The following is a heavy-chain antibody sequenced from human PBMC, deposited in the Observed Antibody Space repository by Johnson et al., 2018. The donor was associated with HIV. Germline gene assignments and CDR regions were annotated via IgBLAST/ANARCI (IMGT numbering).Heavy chain of an antibody. D-gene: IGHD3-3*01. CDR1: GFNFDDYG. CDR2: IYSGGST. Sequence: VQLVESGGGVARPGGSLRLSCAASGFNFDDYGMSWVRQAPGKGLEWVSVIYSGGSTYYAYSVKGRFTISRDTSKNTLYLQVNSLRPEDTAIYYCARDRITYYDFWSGSGGAFDIWGQGTMVTVSS. V-gene: IGHV3-66*02. J-gene: IGHJ3*02. CDR3: ARDRITYYDFWSGSGGAFDI.